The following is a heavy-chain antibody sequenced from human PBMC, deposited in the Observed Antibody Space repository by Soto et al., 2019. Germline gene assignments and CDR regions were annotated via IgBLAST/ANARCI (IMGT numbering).Heavy chain of an antibody. V-gene: IGHV1-69*13. J-gene: IGHJ1*01. CDR3: AREGLDCSGGSCYSGYFHH. D-gene: IGHD2-15*01. Sequence: GASVKVSCKASGGTFSSYAISWVRQAPGQGLEWMGGIIPIFGTANYAQKFQGRVTITADESTSTAYMELSSLRSEDTAVYYCAREGLDCSGGSCYSGYFHHWSQGTLVTVSS. CDR1: GGTFSSYA. CDR2: IIPIFGTA.